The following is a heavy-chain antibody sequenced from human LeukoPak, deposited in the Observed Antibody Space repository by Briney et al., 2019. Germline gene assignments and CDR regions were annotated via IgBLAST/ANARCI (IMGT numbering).Heavy chain of an antibody. CDR3: AKDDVDTAMVFGY. CDR1: GFTFSSYG. D-gene: IGHD5-18*01. CDR2: ISYDGSNK. J-gene: IGHJ4*02. V-gene: IGHV3-30*18. Sequence: HGRSLRLSCAASGFTFSSYGMHWVRQAPGKGLEWVAVISYDGSNKYYADSVKGRFTISRDNSKNTLYLQMNSLRAEDTAVYYCAKDDVDTAMVFGYWGQGTLVTVSS.